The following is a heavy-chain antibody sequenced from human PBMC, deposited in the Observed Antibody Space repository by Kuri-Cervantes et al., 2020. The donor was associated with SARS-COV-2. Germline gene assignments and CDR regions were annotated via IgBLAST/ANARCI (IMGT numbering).Heavy chain of an antibody. J-gene: IGHJ3*02. CDR1: GFIFSNHA. CDR3: AKGSITMIPPAVDPFDI. V-gene: IGHV3-23*01. Sequence: GGSLRLSCVASGFIFSNHAMNWVRQAPGKGLEWISGISGSGGDTYYADSVKGRFTISRDSSRNTLHLQMNSLRAEDTAIYYCAKGSITMIPPAVDPFDIWGQGTMVTVSS. CDR2: ISGSGGDT. D-gene: IGHD3-22*01.